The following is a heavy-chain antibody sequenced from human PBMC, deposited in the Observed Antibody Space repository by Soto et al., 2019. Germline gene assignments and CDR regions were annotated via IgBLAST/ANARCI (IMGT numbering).Heavy chain of an antibody. D-gene: IGHD1-26*01. CDR2: IYHSGST. Sequence: SETLSLTCAVSGGSISSSNWWSWVRQPPGKGLEWIGEIYHSGSTNYNPSLKSRVTISVDKSKNQFSLKLSSVTAADTAVYYCARDYGIVGARPFDYWGQGTLVTVSS. CDR3: ARDYGIVGARPFDY. J-gene: IGHJ4*02. V-gene: IGHV4-4*02. CDR1: GGSISSSNW.